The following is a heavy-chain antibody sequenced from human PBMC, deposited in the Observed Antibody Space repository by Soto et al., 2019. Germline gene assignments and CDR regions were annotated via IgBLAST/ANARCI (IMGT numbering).Heavy chain of an antibody. Sequence: PGGSLRLSCAASGFTFSNYVMNWVRQAPGKGLDWVSAISASGGSTYYADSVKGRFAISRDTSKNQFSLKLSSVTAADTAVYYCARQGSSYCSSNSCPTEYYYYYYMDVWGKGTTVNVSS. CDR2: ISASGGST. V-gene: IGHV3-23*01. CDR1: GFTFSNYV. CDR3: ARQGSSYCSSNSCPTEYYYYYYMDV. D-gene: IGHD2-2*01. J-gene: IGHJ6*03.